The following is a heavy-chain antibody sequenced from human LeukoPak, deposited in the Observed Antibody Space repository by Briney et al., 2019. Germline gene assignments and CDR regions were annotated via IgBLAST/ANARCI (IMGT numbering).Heavy chain of an antibody. D-gene: IGHD7-27*01. CDR3: ASRKLGNDY. J-gene: IGHJ4*02. Sequence: SETLSLTCTVSGGSISNYYWNWIRQPPGKGLEWIGYIYYTGNTNYNPSLKSRVTISADTSKNQFSLKLSSVTAADTAVYYCASRKLGNDYWGQGTLVTVSS. CDR1: GGSISNYY. CDR2: IYYTGNT. V-gene: IGHV4-59*01.